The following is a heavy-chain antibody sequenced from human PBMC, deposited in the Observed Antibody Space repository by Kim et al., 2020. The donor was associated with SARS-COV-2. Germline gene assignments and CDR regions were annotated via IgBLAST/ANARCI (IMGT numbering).Heavy chain of an antibody. CDR2: IYHSGST. V-gene: IGHV4-30-2*01. CDR1: GGSISSGGYS. CDR3: ARDRGSGAHWYFDL. J-gene: IGHJ2*01. Sequence: SETLSLTCAVSGGSISSGGYSWSWIRQPPGKGLEWIGYIYHSGSTYYNPSLKSRVTISVDRSKNQFSLKLSSVTAADTAVYYCARDRGSGAHWYFDLWGRGTLVTVSS. D-gene: IGHD3-10*01.